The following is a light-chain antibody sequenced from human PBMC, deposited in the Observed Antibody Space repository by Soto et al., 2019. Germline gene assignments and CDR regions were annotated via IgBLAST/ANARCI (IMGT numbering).Light chain of an antibody. Sequence: DVVLTQSPLSLPVTLGQPASISCRSSQSLVHSDGNTYLHWFQQRPGQSPRRLIYKVSKRDAGVPDRFRSSVSDTDFTLNNSRVEAEHVGVYYCLQDTHFPLTFGQSTSLDIK. CDR1: QSLVHSDGNTY. J-gene: IGKJ2*01. V-gene: IGKV2-30*02. CDR2: KVS. CDR3: LQDTHFPLT.